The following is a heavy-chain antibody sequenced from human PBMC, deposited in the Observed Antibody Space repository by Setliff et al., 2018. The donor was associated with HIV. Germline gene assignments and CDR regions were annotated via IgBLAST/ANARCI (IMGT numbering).Heavy chain of an antibody. CDR3: ARLKLSGVIDY. Sequence: SETLSLTCSVSGGSTSSSSYYWAWVRQPPGKGPEWIGSVYYSGSTHYNPSLKSRVTISVDTSKNQLSLKLSSVTAADTAVYYCARLKLSGVIDYWGQGTLVTVSS. J-gene: IGHJ4*02. CDR2: VYYSGST. CDR1: GGSTSSSSYY. V-gene: IGHV4-39*01. D-gene: IGHD2-8*01.